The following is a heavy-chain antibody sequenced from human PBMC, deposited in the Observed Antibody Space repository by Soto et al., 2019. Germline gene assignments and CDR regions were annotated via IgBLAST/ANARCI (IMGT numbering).Heavy chain of an antibody. CDR2: ISAYNGNT. CDR3: ATVGVGWTVTTRTGFDP. J-gene: IGHJ5*02. V-gene: IGHV1-18*01. Sequence: QVQLVQSGAEVKKPGASVKVSCKASGYTFTSYGISWVRQAPGQGPEWMGWISAYNGNTKYAQKLQGRVTMTTDTSTSTTYMELRSLRSDNTDVYSCATVGVGWTVTTRTGFDPWGQGTLVTVSS. CDR1: GYTFTSYG. D-gene: IGHD4-17*01.